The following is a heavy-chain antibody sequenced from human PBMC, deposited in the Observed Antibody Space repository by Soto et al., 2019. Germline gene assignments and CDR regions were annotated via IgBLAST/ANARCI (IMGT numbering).Heavy chain of an antibody. CDR3: ARGGWLDCGGGGDYYYGMDV. V-gene: IGHV4-38-2*01. Sequence: AETLSLTCAVSGYSISRCSYWGCILEPRGEWLEWIGSIYHSGSTYNNPSLKRRVTISVDTSKSQCSLKLSSVTAADTAVYYCARGGWLDCGGGGDYYYGMDVWGQGTTVTVSS. D-gene: IGHD3-16*01. J-gene: IGHJ6*02. CDR1: GYSISRCSY. CDR2: IYHSGST.